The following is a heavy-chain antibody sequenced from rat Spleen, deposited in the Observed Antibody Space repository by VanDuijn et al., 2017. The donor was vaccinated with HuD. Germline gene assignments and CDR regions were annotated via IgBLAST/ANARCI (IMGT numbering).Heavy chain of an antibody. Sequence: EVQLVESGGGLVQPGTSMKLSCAASGFTFSDYYMAWVRQAPTKGLEWVATITHIGGTSYYPDSVKGRFTISREDGRSTLYLQMNSLRSEDTATYYCTSHGTRVSRFAYWGQGTLVTVSS. CDR2: ITHIGGTS. J-gene: IGHJ3*01. V-gene: IGHV5-25*01. CDR1: GFTFSDYY. D-gene: IGHD1-4*01. CDR3: TSHGTRVSRFAY.